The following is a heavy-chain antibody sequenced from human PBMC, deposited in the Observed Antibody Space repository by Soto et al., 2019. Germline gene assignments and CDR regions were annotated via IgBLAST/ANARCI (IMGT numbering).Heavy chain of an antibody. J-gene: IGHJ4*02. CDR3: ARGAGYDFWSGYYTSDY. V-gene: IGHV3-7*03. Sequence: GGSLRLSCAASGFTFSSYGMSWVRQAPGKGLEWVANIKQDGSEKYYVDSVKGRFTISRDNAKNSLYLQMNSLRAEDTAVYYCARGAGYDFWSGYYTSDYWGQGTLVTVSS. CDR2: IKQDGSEK. CDR1: GFTFSSYG. D-gene: IGHD3-3*01.